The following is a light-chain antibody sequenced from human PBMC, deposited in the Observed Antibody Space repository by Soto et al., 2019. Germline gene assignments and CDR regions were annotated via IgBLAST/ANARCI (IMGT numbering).Light chain of an antibody. Sequence: QSVLTQPPSVSGAPGQRVTIPCTGSSSNIGSFYDVHWYQQLPGTVPKLLIYGDNHRPSGVPDRFSGSKSGTAASLAITGLQAEDEADYYCQSYDNSLNHVVFGGGTKLTVL. CDR1: SSNIGSFYD. V-gene: IGLV1-40*01. CDR3: QSYDNSLNHVV. CDR2: GDN. J-gene: IGLJ2*01.